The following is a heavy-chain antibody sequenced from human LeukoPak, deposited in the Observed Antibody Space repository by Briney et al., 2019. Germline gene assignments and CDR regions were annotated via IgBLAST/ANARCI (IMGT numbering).Heavy chain of an antibody. Sequence: GGSLRLSCAASGFTVSSNYMSWVRQAPGKGLEWVSVIYSGGSTYYADSVKGRFTISRDNSKNTLYLQMNSLRAEDTAVYYCARERCSSTSCHGDYWGQGTLVTVSS. V-gene: IGHV3-66*02. D-gene: IGHD2-2*01. CDR2: IYSGGST. CDR1: GFTVSSNY. J-gene: IGHJ4*02. CDR3: ARERCSSTSCHGDY.